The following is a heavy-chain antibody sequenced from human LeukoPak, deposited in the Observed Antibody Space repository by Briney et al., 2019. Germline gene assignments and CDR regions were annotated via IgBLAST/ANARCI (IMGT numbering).Heavy chain of an antibody. CDR1: GHSISSSSYY. J-gene: IGHJ4*02. V-gene: IGHV4-39*07. CDR2: IYYSGST. CDR3: AVEMATIVATSGFDY. D-gene: IGHD5-24*01. Sequence: SETQSLTCTVSGHSISSSSYYWGWIRQPPGKGLQWFGSIYYSGSTYYNPSLKSRVTISVDTSKNQFSLKLSSVTAADTAVYYCAVEMATIVATSGFDYWGQGTLVTVSS.